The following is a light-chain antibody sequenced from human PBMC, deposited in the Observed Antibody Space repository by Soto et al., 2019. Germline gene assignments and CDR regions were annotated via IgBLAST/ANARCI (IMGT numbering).Light chain of an antibody. CDR3: GSYASGGAYV. Sequence: LTQPASVSGSPGQSITISCTGTSSDVGGYNAVSWYQQHPGKAPKLMIYDVSNRPSGASDRFSGSKSGNTASLTISGLQAEDEADYYCGSYASGGAYVFGTGTKVTVL. CDR1: SSDVGGYNA. V-gene: IGLV2-14*01. J-gene: IGLJ1*01. CDR2: DVS.